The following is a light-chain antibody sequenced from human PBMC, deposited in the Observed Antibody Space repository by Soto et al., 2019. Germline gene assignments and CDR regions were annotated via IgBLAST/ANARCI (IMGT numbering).Light chain of an antibody. J-gene: IGKJ5*01. CDR3: QQSYTAPLS. CDR1: QTVSIF. V-gene: IGKV1-39*01. CDR2: RAS. Sequence: DVQMTQSPPSLSASVGDTVSITCRASQTVSIFLNWYQQKLGQAPTALIHRASTLQSGVPSRFAGSGDGTDFTLTINDVQADDFATYYCQQSYTAPLSFGQGTRLEIK.